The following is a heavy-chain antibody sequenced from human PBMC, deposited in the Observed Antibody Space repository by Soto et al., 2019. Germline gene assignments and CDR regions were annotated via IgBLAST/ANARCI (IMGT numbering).Heavy chain of an antibody. Sequence: QVQLVQSGAEVKKPGASVKVSCKVSGYTLTELSMHWVRQAPGKGLEWMGGFDPEDGETIYAQKFQGRVTMTEDTSTDTAYMELSSLRSEDTAVYYCVTGYCSGGSCATYYYYMDVWGKGTTVTVSS. J-gene: IGHJ6*03. CDR3: VTGYCSGGSCATYYYYMDV. V-gene: IGHV1-24*01. CDR2: FDPEDGET. CDR1: GYTLTELS. D-gene: IGHD2-15*01.